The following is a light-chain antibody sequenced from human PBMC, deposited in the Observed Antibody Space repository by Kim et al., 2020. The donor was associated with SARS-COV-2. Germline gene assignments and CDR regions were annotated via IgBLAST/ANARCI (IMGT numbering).Light chain of an antibody. CDR2: GAS. J-gene: IGKJ1*01. CDR3: QQYGSSPWT. Sequence: PGERATLSCRASQSVSSSYLAWYQQKPGQAPRLLIYGASSRATGIPDRFSGSGSGTDFTLTISRLEPEDFAVYYCQQYGSSPWTFGQGTKVDIK. V-gene: IGKV3-20*01. CDR1: QSVSSSY.